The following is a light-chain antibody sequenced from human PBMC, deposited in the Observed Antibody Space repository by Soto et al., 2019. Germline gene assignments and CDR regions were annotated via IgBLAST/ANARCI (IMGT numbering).Light chain of an antibody. Sequence: EMVMTQSPATLSVSPGERATLSCKTSQTISISLAWYQQKPGQAPRLLISGASTRATGIPARFSGSGSGTDFTLTISSLQSEDFAVYYCQQYKNWPPTFGGGTRVDIK. CDR2: GAS. V-gene: IGKV3-15*01. J-gene: IGKJ4*01. CDR3: QQYKNWPPT. CDR1: QTISIS.